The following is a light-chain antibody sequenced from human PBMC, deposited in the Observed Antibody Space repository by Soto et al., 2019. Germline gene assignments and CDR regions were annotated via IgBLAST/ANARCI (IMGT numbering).Light chain of an antibody. CDR3: GTWDSSLSAVI. CDR2: DNN. V-gene: IGLV1-51*01. CDR1: SSNIGKNY. Sequence: QSVLTQPPSVSAAPGQKVTISCSGSSSNIGKNYVSWYQQLPGTAPKLLIYDNNKRPSGFPDRFSGSKSGTSATLGITGLQTGDEADYFCGTWDSSLSAVIFGGGTQLTVL. J-gene: IGLJ2*01.